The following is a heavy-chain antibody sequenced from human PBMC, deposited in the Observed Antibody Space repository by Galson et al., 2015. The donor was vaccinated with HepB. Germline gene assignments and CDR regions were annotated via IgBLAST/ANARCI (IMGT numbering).Heavy chain of an antibody. CDR2: ISWNSGSI. V-gene: IGHV3-9*01. D-gene: IGHD3-10*01. CDR3: ASGGPMVRGVNDY. Sequence: YLRLSCAASGFTFDDYAMHWVRQAPGKGLEWVSGISWNSGSIGYADSVKGRFTISRDNAKNSLYLQMNSLRAEDTALYYCASGGPMVRGVNDYWGQGTLVTVSS. J-gene: IGHJ4*02. CDR1: GFTFDDYA.